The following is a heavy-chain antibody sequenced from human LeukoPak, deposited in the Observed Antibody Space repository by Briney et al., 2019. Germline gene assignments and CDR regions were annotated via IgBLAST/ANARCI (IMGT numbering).Heavy chain of an antibody. CDR1: GYTFTRYY. V-gene: IGHV1-18*04. J-gene: IGHJ4*02. CDR3: ARDGGYSSSWSGY. Sequence: ASVKVSCKASGYTFTRYYIHWVRQAPGQGLEWMGWISAYNGNTNYAQKFQGRVTMTTDIFTSTAYMELRSLRSDDTAVYYCARDGGYSSSWSGYWGQGTLVTVSS. CDR2: ISAYNGNT. D-gene: IGHD6-13*01.